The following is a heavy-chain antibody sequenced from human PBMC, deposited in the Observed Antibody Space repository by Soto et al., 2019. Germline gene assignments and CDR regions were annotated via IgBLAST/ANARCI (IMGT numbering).Heavy chain of an antibody. CDR2: IIPIFGTA. CDR3: ARPKKPTIFGVVTLDY. V-gene: IGHV1-69*13. CDR1: GGTFSSYA. Sequence: SVKVSCKASGGTFSSYAISWVRQAPGQGLEWMGGIIPIFGTANYAQKFQGRATITADESTSTAYMELSSLRSEDTAVYYCARPKKPTIFGVVTLDYWGQGTLVTVSS. D-gene: IGHD3-3*01. J-gene: IGHJ4*02.